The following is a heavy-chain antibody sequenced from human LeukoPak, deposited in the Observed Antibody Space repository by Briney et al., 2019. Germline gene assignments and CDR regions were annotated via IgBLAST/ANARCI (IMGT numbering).Heavy chain of an antibody. CDR3: ARKASSGAFDI. Sequence: ASVKVSCKASGYTFTSYYMHWVRQAPGQGLEWMGIINPSGGSTSYAQKFQGRVTMTRDTSISTAYLQWSSLKASDTAMYYCARKASSGAFDIWGQGTMVTVSS. V-gene: IGHV1-46*01. J-gene: IGHJ3*02. CDR2: INPSGGST. CDR1: GYTFTSYY. D-gene: IGHD1-14*01.